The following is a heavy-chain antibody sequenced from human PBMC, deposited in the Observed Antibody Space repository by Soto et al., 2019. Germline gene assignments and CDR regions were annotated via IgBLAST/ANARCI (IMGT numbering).Heavy chain of an antibody. CDR2: IKSKVDGGTT. D-gene: IGHD1-7*01. J-gene: IGHJ4*02. CDR1: DFTFTNAW. V-gene: IGHV3-15*07. CDR3: MTETTREGY. Sequence: GGSLRLSCAASDFTFTNAWMNWVRQAPGKGLEWVGRIKSKVDGGTTDSAKPVKGRFTVSRDDSKNMVYLQMNSLKAEDTAVYYCMTETTREGYWGQGTLVTVSS.